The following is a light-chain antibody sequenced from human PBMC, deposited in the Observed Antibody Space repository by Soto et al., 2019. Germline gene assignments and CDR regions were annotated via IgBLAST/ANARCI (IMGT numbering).Light chain of an antibody. Sequence: EIVMTQSPATLSVSPGETASLSCRASQSAGNFLAWYQQKPGQAPRLLIYYISTRATGIPARLSGSGPGTEFTLTINSLQSEDSAVYYCQQHNQWPITFGQGTRLEIK. CDR1: QSAGNF. CDR2: YIS. CDR3: QQHNQWPIT. J-gene: IGKJ5*01. V-gene: IGKV3D-15*01.